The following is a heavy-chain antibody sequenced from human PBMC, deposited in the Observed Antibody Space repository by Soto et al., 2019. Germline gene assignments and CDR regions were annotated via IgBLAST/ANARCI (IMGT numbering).Heavy chain of an antibody. V-gene: IGHV1-69*06. CDR3: AVTVTGSRSPLAH. J-gene: IGHJ4*02. CDR2: IIPIYASP. D-gene: IGHD3-9*01. Sequence: QVQLVQSGAEVKKPGSSVKVSCKASGGTFSSNAISWVRQAPGQGLEWMGGIIPIYASPNYAQHFQGRVTVTAGKATSTAYLELSCLKFADSAIYYCAVTVTGSRSPLAHWGRGTLVIVSS. CDR1: GGTFSSNA.